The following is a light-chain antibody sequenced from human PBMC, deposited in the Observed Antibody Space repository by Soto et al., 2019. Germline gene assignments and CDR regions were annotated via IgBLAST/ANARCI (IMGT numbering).Light chain of an antibody. Sequence: DTQMTQSPSSLSASVGDRVTITCQASRDITDYLNWYQQKPGKAPKLLIYDASNLETGVPSRFSGSGSGTDFTLTIKSMQTEHIPQYYCQQFDNVPLTFGGGTKVDIQ. J-gene: IGKJ4*01. CDR1: RDITDY. CDR3: QQFDNVPLT. CDR2: DAS. V-gene: IGKV1-33*01.